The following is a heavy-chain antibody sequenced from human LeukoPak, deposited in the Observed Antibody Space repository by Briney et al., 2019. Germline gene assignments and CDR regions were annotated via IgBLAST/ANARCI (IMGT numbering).Heavy chain of an antibody. V-gene: IGHV3-21*04. Sequence: PGGSLRLSCAASGFTFSSYSMNWVRQAPGKGLEWVSSISSSSSYIYYADSVKGRFTISRDNARNSLYLQMNSLRAEDTAVYYCAKDLFDWLLFLFDYWGQGTLVTVSS. CDR2: ISSSSSYI. D-gene: IGHD3-9*01. J-gene: IGHJ4*02. CDR3: AKDLFDWLLFLFDY. CDR1: GFTFSSYS.